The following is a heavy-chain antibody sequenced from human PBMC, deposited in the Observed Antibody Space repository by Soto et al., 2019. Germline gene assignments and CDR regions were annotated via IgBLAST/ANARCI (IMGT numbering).Heavy chain of an antibody. V-gene: IGHV1-69*13. CDR1: GGTFSSYA. D-gene: IGHD3-16*02. J-gene: IGHJ4*02. CDR3: ARDLMITFGGVIALFD. CDR2: IIPIFGTA. Sequence: SVKVSCKASGGTFSSYAISWVRQAPGQGLEWMGGIIPIFGTANYAQKFQGRVTITADESTSTAYMELSSLRSEDTAVYYCARDLMITFGGVIALFDWGQGTLVTVS.